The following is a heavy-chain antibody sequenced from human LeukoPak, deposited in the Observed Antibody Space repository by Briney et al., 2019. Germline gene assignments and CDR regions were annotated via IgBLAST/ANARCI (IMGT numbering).Heavy chain of an antibody. J-gene: IGHJ6*03. V-gene: IGHV4-61*02. CDR1: AGSISSGSYY. CDR3: ARDFEYSSGWYGQDYYYYMDV. CDR2: IYTSGST. D-gene: IGHD6-19*01. Sequence: PSQTLSLTGTVSAGSISSGSYYWSWIRQPAGKGLEWIGRIYTSGSTNYNPSLKSRVTISVDTSKNQFSLKLSSVTAADTAVYYCARDFEYSSGWYGQDYYYYMDVWGKGTTVTVSS.